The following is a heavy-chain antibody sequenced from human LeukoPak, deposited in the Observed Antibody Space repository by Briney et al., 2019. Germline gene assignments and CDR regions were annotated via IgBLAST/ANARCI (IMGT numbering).Heavy chain of an antibody. CDR1: GFTFSSYW. D-gene: IGHD1-26*01. CDR2: INSDESST. Sequence: GGSLRLSCAASGFTFSSYWMHWVRQAPGKGLVWVSRINSDESSTSYADSVKGRFTISRDNAKNTLYLQMNSLRAEDTAVYYCARNSGSYAFDSWGQGTLVTVSS. V-gene: IGHV3-74*01. CDR3: ARNSGSYAFDS. J-gene: IGHJ4*02.